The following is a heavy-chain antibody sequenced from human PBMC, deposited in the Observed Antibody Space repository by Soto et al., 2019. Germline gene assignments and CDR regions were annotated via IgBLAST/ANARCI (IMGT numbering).Heavy chain of an antibody. CDR1: GGSISSGDYY. J-gene: IGHJ4*02. V-gene: IGHV4-30-4*01. CDR3: AREAYYYDSSGKMNDY. Sequence: QVQLQESGPGLVKPSQTLSLTCTVSGGSISSGDYYWSWIRQPPGKGLEWIGYIYYSGSTYYNPSLKSRVTISVDTSKNQFSLKLSSVTAADTAVYYCAREAYYYDSSGKMNDYWGQGTLVTVSS. CDR2: IYYSGST. D-gene: IGHD3-22*01.